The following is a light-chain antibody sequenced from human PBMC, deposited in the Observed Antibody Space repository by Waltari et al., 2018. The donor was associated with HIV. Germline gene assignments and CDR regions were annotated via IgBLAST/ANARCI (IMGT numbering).Light chain of an antibody. CDR3: SSYSSTSTLYV. CDR1: KNAIGRYAL. Sequence: QSALTQPPSVSGSPGQSVVIPCSGSKNAIGRYALVSWYQHFPCKAPNPILFDVFKRPSGLAPRFSGSKSGTTASLNMSSLHIDDEADYFCSSYSSTSTLYVFGTGTRVTVL. CDR2: DVF. V-gene: IGLV2-14*02. J-gene: IGLJ1*01.